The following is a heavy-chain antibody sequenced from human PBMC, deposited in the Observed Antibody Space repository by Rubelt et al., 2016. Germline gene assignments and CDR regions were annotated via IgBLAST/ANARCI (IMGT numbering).Heavy chain of an antibody. CDR1: GGSISSAS. V-gene: IGHV4-59*12. J-gene: IGHJ3*02. D-gene: IGHD2-21*02. CDR3: AREVYCGGDCYSEDAFDI. CDR2: TYYGGNT. Sequence: QVQLQGSGPGLVKPSETLSLSCTVSGGSISSASWSWIRQPPGKGLEWIGCTYYGGNTNYNPSLKSRVTIAADTSKNQFSLNRSSVTAADTAVYFCAREVYCGGDCYSEDAFDIWGQGTMVTVSS.